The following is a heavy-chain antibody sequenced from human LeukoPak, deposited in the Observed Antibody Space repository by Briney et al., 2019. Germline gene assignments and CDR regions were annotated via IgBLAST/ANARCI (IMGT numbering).Heavy chain of an antibody. CDR3: ASYLPRGYSYSGGYYYYMDV. CDR2: INHSGST. D-gene: IGHD5-18*01. V-gene: IGHV4-34*01. CDR1: GGSFSGYY. J-gene: IGHJ6*03. Sequence: SETLSLTCAVYGGSFSGYYWSWIRQPPGKGLEWIGEINHSGSTNYNPSLKSRVTISVDTSKNQFSLKLSSVTAADTAVYYCASYLPRGYSYSGGYYYYMDVWGKGTTVTISS.